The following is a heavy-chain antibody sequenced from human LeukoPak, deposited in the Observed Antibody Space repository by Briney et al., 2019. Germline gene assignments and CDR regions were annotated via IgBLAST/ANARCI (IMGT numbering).Heavy chain of an antibody. Sequence: PGKSLRLSCTASGFNFSAYGMHWVRQAPGKGLDWVAVISFHGTNEYYADSVKGRFTISRDNSNNTLYLQMNSVRAEDTAVYYCAKGRRGSSYVHYFDTWGQGTLVTVPS. D-gene: IGHD3-22*01. V-gene: IGHV3-30*18. CDR3: AKGRRGSSYVHYFDT. CDR2: ISFHGTNE. CDR1: GFNFSAYG. J-gene: IGHJ1*01.